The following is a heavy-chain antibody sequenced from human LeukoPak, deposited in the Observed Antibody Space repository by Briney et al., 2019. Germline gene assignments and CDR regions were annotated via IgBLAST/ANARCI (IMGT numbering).Heavy chain of an antibody. D-gene: IGHD6-19*01. CDR3: ARAEAVAAPPDS. V-gene: IGHV3-21*01. J-gene: IGHJ4*02. Sequence: GGSLRLSCAASGFIFSSYNMNWVRQAPGKGLEWVSFISSRSSYIYYADSVKGRFTISRDNAKNSLYLQMNSLRGEDTAVYYCARAEAVAAPPDSWGQGTLVTVSS. CDR2: ISSRSSYI. CDR1: GFIFSSYN.